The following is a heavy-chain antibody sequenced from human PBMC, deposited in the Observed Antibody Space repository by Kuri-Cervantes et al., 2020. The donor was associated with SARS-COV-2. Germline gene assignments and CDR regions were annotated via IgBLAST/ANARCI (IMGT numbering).Heavy chain of an antibody. D-gene: IGHD3-3*01. V-gene: IGHV4-34*01. CDR2: INHSGGT. J-gene: IGHJ6*02. CDR3: ARGYEGRYYYGMDV. Sequence: SETLSLTCAVYGGSFSGYYWSWIRQPPGKGLEWIGEINHSGGTNYNPSLKSRVTISVDTSKNQFSLKLSSVTAADTAVYYCARGYEGRYYYGMDVWGQGTTVTVSS. CDR1: GGSFSGYY.